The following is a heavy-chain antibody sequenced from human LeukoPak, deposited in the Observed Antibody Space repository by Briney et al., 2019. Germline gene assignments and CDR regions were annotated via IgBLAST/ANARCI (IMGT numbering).Heavy chain of an antibody. V-gene: IGHV3-33*08. CDR3: ARDLQPLSQTTTVVDY. D-gene: IGHD4-23*01. J-gene: IGHJ4*02. CDR2: IWYDGSNK. Sequence: GGSLRLSCAASGLTVSTDYMSWVRQAPGKGLEWVAVIWYDGSNKYYADSVKGRFTISRDNSKNTLYLQMNSLRAEDTAVYYCARDLQPLSQTTTVVDYWGQGTLVTVSS. CDR1: GLTVSTDY.